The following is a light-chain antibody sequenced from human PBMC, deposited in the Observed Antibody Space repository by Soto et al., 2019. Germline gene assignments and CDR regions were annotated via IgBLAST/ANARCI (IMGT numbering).Light chain of an antibody. CDR2: ATS. Sequence: EVVLTQSPATLSLSPGQRATLSCRASQSVSSYYLAWYQQKPGQAPRLLIYATSRRATGIPDRFSGSGSGSDFALTSSRLEPEDFAVYYCQQYSRPTYSFGQGTKLEIK. J-gene: IGKJ2*03. CDR1: QSVSSYY. CDR3: QQYSRPTYS. V-gene: IGKV3-20*01.